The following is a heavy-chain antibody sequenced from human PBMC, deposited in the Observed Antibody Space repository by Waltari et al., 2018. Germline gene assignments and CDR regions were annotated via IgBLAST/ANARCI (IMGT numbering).Heavy chain of an antibody. D-gene: IGHD3-22*01. J-gene: IGHJ4*02. Sequence: EVQLVESGGGLVQTGRSLRLSCTASGFTFGDYAMSWVRQAPGKGLEWVGFIRSKAYGGTTEYAASVKGRFTISRDDSKSIAYLQMNSLKTEDTAVYYCTREVDYDSSGFDYWGQGTLVTVSS. CDR2: IRSKAYGGTT. CDR1: GFTFGDYA. CDR3: TREVDYDSSGFDY. V-gene: IGHV3-49*04.